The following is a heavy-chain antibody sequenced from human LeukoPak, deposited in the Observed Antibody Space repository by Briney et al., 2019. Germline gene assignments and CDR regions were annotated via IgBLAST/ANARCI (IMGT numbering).Heavy chain of an antibody. CDR1: GFTFSSYS. CDR3: ARDGGLVATTNDY. Sequence: GGSLRLSCAASGFTFSSYSMNWVRQAPGKGLEWVSYISSSSSTIYYADSVKGRFTISRDNAKNSLYLQMNRLRAEDTAVYYCARDGGLVATTNDYWGQGTLVTVSS. V-gene: IGHV3-48*04. J-gene: IGHJ4*02. CDR2: ISSSSSTI. D-gene: IGHD1-26*01.